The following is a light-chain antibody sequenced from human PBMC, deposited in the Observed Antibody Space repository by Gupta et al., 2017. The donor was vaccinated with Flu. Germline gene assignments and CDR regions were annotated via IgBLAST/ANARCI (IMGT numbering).Light chain of an antibody. CDR1: QGSSSW. CDR3: QQANRFPRT. CDR2: AAS. Sequence: DIMMTQSPSSVSASVGERATITCRASQGSSSWVAWYQQKPGKATQLLFDAASSLQSGVPSRCSGGGSGKDFIRTSSSLQPEFVATYYCQQANRFPRTFGQGTKVEIK. J-gene: IGKJ4*01. V-gene: IGKV1D-12*01.